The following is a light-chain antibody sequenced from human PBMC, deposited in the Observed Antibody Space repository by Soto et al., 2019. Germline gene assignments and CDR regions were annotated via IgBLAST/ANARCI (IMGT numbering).Light chain of an antibody. Sequence: QAVVTQPPSASGTPGQRVTISCSGSSSNIGTNTVNWYQQLPRTAPKLLIYSNDQRPSGVPDRFSGSKSGTSATLAITGLQTGDEADYFCGSWDSSLSLVVFGGGTKLTVL. V-gene: IGLV1-44*01. CDR2: SND. CDR3: GSWDSSLSLVV. J-gene: IGLJ2*01. CDR1: SSNIGTNT.